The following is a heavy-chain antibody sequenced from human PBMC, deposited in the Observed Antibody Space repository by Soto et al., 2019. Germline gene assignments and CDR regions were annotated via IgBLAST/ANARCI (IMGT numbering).Heavy chain of an antibody. J-gene: IGHJ3*02. CDR2: IYYSGST. CDR3: ATDSSEAFDI. CDR1: GGSISRYY. D-gene: IGHD3-22*01. V-gene: IGHV4-59*01. Sequence: PSETLSLTCTVSGGSISRYYWSWIRQPPGKGLEWIGYIYYSGSTNYNPSLKSRVTISVDTSKNQFSLKLSSVTAADTAVYYCATDSSEAFDIWGQGTMVTVSS.